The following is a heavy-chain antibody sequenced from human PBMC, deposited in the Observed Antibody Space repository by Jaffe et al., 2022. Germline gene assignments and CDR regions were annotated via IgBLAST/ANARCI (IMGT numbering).Heavy chain of an antibody. D-gene: IGHD3-10*01. CDR1: GYTFTSYA. CDR3: ARDRVVQGVIIPPGTGHRDRWFDP. J-gene: IGHJ5*02. Sequence: QVQLVQSGSELKKPGASVKVSCKASGYTFTSYAMNWVRQAPGQGLEWMGWINTNTGNPTYAQGFTGRFVFSLDTSVSTAYLQISSLKAEDTAVYYCARDRVVQGVIIPPGTGHRDRWFDPWGQGTLVTVSS. V-gene: IGHV7-4-1*02. CDR2: INTNTGNP.